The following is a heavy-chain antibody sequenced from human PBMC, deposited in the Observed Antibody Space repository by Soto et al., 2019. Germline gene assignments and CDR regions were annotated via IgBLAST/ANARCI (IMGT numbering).Heavy chain of an antibody. CDR3: ARATNDYGDRH. Sequence: QVQLVQSGAEVKKPGASVKVSCKASGYTFTSYDINWVRQATGQGLAWTGCMNPNSGNTGNAQKFQGRLTTTRNSAISIAYMEPSSLRSEETAVYYCARATNDYGDRHWGQGTLVTVSS. CDR2: MNPNSGNT. V-gene: IGHV1-8*01. J-gene: IGHJ4*02. CDR1: GYTFTSYD. D-gene: IGHD4-17*01.